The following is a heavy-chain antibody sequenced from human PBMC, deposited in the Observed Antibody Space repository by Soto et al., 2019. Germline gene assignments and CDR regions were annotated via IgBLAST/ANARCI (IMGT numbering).Heavy chain of an antibody. CDR2: IYYSGST. V-gene: IGHV4-39*01. Sequence: SETLSLACTVSGGSISSSSYYWGWIRQPPGKGLEWIGSIYYSGSTYYNPSLKSRVTISVDTSKNQFSLKLSSVTAADTAVYYCARPGVATTGGYSYYGMDVWGQGTAVT. CDR3: ARPGVATTGGYSYYGMDV. D-gene: IGHD5-12*01. J-gene: IGHJ6*02. CDR1: GGSISSSSYY.